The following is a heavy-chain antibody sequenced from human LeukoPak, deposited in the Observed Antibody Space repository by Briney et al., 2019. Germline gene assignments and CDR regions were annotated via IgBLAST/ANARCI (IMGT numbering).Heavy chain of an antibody. V-gene: IGHV4-59*08. CDR3: ARGSGWYYY. CDR1: GGSISSHY. J-gene: IGHJ4*02. D-gene: IGHD6-19*01. Sequence: SETLSLTCTVSGGSISSHYWSWIRQPPGKGLEWIGYIYYDGSTRYNPSLKSRITISVDTSKNQFSLKLSSVTAADTAVYYCARGSGWYYYWGQGTLVTVSS. CDR2: IYYDGST.